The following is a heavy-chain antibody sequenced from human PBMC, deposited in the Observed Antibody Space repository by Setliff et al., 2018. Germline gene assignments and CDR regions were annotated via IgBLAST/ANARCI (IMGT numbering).Heavy chain of an antibody. CDR1: GFTFSTYR. Sequence: GGSLRLSCAASGFTFSTYRMHLVRQAPGKGLEWVAVIWDDGGNKYHADSVKGRFTIARDNSKNTLYLQMNSLRPEDTAVYYCARTCSGSGCYAGLESWGQGTPVTVS. CDR2: IWDDGGNK. J-gene: IGHJ4*02. V-gene: IGHV3-33*08. D-gene: IGHD2-15*01. CDR3: ARTCSGSGCYAGLES.